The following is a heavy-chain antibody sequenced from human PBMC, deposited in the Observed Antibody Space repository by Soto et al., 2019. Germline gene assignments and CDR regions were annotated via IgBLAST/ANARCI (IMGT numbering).Heavy chain of an antibody. Sequence: ASVKVSCKASGFTFTSSAVQWVRQARGQRLEWIGWIVVGSGNTNSAQKFQERVTITRDMSTSTAYMELSSLRSEDTAVYYCAADVPSASWYYDSSGYYGRNFDYWGQGTLVTVSS. CDR2: IVVGSGNT. CDR1: GFTFTSSA. D-gene: IGHD3-22*01. CDR3: AADVPSASWYYDSSGYYGRNFDY. V-gene: IGHV1-58*01. J-gene: IGHJ4*02.